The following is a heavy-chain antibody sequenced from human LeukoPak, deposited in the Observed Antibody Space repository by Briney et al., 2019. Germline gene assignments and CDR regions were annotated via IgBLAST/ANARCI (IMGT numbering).Heavy chain of an antibody. CDR2: IYSTGTT. D-gene: IGHD2-2*02. CDR1: GGSINSGSYY. Sequence: SETLSLTCTVSGGSINSGSYYWNWIRQSAGKGLEWIGHIYSTGTTNCNPSLKSRVTISLDTSKNQFSLNLNSVTAADTAVYYCARCTSTSCYNFDYWGQGTLLTVSS. V-gene: IGHV4-61*09. J-gene: IGHJ4*02. CDR3: ARCTSTSCYNFDY.